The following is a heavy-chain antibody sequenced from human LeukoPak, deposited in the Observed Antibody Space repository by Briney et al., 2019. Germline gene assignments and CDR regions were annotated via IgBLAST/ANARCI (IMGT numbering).Heavy chain of an antibody. CDR1: GGTFSNYA. CDR3: ARDQLSRGVWFDP. D-gene: IGHD1-1*01. V-gene: IGHV1-18*01. CDR2: ISVYNGNT. Sequence: ASVKVSCKASGGTFSNYAISWVRQAPGQGLEWMGWISVYNGNTNCAQKLQGRVTMTTDTSTSTAYMELRSLRSDDTAVYYCARDQLSRGVWFDPWGQGTLVTVSS. J-gene: IGHJ5*02.